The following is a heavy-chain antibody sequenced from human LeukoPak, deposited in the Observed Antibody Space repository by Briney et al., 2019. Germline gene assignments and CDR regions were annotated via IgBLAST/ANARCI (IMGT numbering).Heavy chain of an antibody. Sequence: EPSETLSLTCTVYGGYLMNGRYDWGWFRQPPGEGLEWLGSIYYSGHTYYNPYLKSRATISVDTSKNQFSLKLSSVTAADTAVYYCAREKRGSGSYQRFDYWGQGTLVTVSS. J-gene: IGHJ4*02. CDR1: GGYLMNGRYD. D-gene: IGHD3-10*01. V-gene: IGHV4-39*07. CDR2: IYYSGHT. CDR3: AREKRGSGSYQRFDY.